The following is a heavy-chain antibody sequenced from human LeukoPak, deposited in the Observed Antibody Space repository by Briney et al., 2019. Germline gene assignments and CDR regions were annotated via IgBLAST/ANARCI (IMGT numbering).Heavy chain of an antibody. V-gene: IGHV4-59*01. CDR2: IYSSGST. J-gene: IGHJ5*02. CDR1: DDSISSYH. CDR3: ARSRDSSGYRNNWFDP. Sequence: SETLSLTCTVSDDSISSYHWSWIRPPPRKGLEWIGYIYSSGSTNYNPSLKSRVTMSVDTSKNQFSLKLNSVPAADTAVYYCARSRDSSGYRNNWFDPWGQGTLVTVSS. D-gene: IGHD3-22*01.